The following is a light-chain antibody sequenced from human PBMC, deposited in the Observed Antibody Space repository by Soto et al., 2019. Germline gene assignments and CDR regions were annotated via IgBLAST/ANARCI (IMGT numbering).Light chain of an antibody. CDR1: QSVSTN. CDR2: GAF. CDR3: QQYKNWPPIT. Sequence: EIVMTQSPATLSVSPGERATLSCRASQSVSTNLAWYQQKPGQAPRLLIYGAFTRATGIAARFSGSGSGTEFTLTISGLQSEDFAVYFCQQYKNWPPITFGQGTRLEIK. J-gene: IGKJ5*01. V-gene: IGKV3-15*01.